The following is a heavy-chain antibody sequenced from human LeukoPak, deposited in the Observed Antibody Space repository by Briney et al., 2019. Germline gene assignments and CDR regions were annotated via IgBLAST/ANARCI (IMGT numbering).Heavy chain of an antibody. CDR1: GGSFSGYY. D-gene: IGHD2-2*01. V-gene: IGHV4-34*01. CDR3: ARDRLGYCSSTSCYGPTTFDY. Sequence: PSETLSLTCAVYGGSFSGYYWSWIRQPPGKGLEWIGEINHSGSTNYNPSLKSRVTISVDTSKNQFSLKLSSVTAADTAVYYCARDRLGYCSSTSCYGPTTFDYWGQGTLVTVSS. CDR2: INHSGST. J-gene: IGHJ4*02.